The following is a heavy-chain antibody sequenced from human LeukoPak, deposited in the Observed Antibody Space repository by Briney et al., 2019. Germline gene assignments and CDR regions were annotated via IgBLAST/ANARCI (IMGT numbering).Heavy chain of an antibody. CDR1: GFAFSSYA. D-gene: IGHD5-18*01. CDR2: ITGSVGST. V-gene: IGHV3-23*01. J-gene: IGHJ4*02. Sequence: PGGSLRLSCAASGFAFSSYAMSWVRQAPGKELEWVSAITGSVGSTSYADSVRGRSTISRDNPKNTLFLQMNSLRAEDTAVYYCAKGMSDTSMFAFDYWGQGTPVTVSS. CDR3: AKGMSDTSMFAFDY.